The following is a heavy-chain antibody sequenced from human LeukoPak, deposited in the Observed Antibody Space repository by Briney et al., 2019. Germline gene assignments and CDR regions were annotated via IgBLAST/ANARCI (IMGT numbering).Heavy chain of an antibody. CDR2: ISSNGDST. D-gene: IGHD1-26*01. Sequence: GGSLRLSCAASGFTFSSYAMHWVRQAPGKGLEYVSVISSNGDSTYYANSVKGRFTISRDNSKNTLYLQMGSLRAEDMAVYYCARAPRIGGTYSYYYYGMDVWGQGTTATVSS. CDR3: ARAPRIGGTYSYYYYGMDV. J-gene: IGHJ6*02. CDR1: GFTFSSYA. V-gene: IGHV3-64*01.